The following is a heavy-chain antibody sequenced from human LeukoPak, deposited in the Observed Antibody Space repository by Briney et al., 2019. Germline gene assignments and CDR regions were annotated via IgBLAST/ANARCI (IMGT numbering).Heavy chain of an antibody. CDR1: GLTFRSYW. Sequence: PGGSLRLSCAASGLTFRSYWMTWVRQAPGKGLEWVATIKYDGSETYYVDSVRGRFSISRHNAKNSLYLQVNSLSAEDTAVYYCARDSTLSNYWGQGTLVTVSS. D-gene: IGHD3-16*01. CDR3: ARDSTLSNY. CDR2: IKYDGSET. V-gene: IGHV3-7*04. J-gene: IGHJ4*02.